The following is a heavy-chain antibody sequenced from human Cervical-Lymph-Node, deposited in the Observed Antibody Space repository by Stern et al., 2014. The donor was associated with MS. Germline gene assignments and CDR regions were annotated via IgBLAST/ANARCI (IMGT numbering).Heavy chain of an antibody. Sequence: EVQLVESGGGLVQPGGSLRLSCAASGFTFSSYSMNWVRQAPGKGLEWVSKISSSSGTIDYADSMKGRFTISRDNAKNSLYLQMNSLRAEDTAVYYCARESNSYYGMDVWGQGTTVTVSS. CDR2: ISSSSGTI. V-gene: IGHV3-48*01. J-gene: IGHJ6*02. CDR3: ARESNSYYGMDV. CDR1: GFTFSSYS. D-gene: IGHD1/OR15-1a*01.